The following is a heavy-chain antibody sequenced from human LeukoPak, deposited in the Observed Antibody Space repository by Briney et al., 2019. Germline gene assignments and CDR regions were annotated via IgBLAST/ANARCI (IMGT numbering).Heavy chain of an antibody. D-gene: IGHD2-2*02. J-gene: IGHJ4*02. CDR3: GRDLRHQLLYCLDY. V-gene: IGHV3-33*01. Sequence: GGSLRLSCAASGFTFSSYGMHWVRQAPGKGLEWVAVIWYDGSNKYYADSVKGRFTISRDNSKNTVYLQMNSLRAEDTAVYYCGRDLRHQLLYCLDYWGQGTLVTVSS. CDR2: IWYDGSNK. CDR1: GFTFSSYG.